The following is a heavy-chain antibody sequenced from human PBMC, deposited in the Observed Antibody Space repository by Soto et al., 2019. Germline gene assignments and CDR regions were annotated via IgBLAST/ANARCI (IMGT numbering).Heavy chain of an antibody. J-gene: IGHJ2*01. CDR2: INPNTGGT. CDR1: GYTFTGYY. D-gene: IGHD6-19*01. Sequence: QVQLVQSGAEVRKAGASVKVSCRASGYTFTGYYLHWVRQAPGEGLEWMGWINPNTGGTEYAQKFQGRVTMTGDSSISTAYMELNRLTSDDTAVYYCARDGAFSRKTVAETLHWFFDLWGRGTLVTVSS. V-gene: IGHV1-2*02. CDR3: ARDGAFSRKTVAETLHWFFDL.